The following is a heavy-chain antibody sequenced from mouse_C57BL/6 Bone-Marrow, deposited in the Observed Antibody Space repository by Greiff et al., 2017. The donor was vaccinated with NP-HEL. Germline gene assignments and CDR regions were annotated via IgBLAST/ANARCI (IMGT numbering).Heavy chain of an antibody. CDR3: AISNWDDY. D-gene: IGHD4-1*01. Sequence: VQLQQSGPELVKPGASVKISCKASGYTFTDYYMNWVKQSHGKSLEWIGDINPNNGGTSYNQKFKGKATLTVDKSSSTAYMELRSLTSEDSAVYYCAISNWDDYWGQGTTLTVSS. V-gene: IGHV1-26*01. CDR2: INPNNGGT. J-gene: IGHJ2*01. CDR1: GYTFTDYY.